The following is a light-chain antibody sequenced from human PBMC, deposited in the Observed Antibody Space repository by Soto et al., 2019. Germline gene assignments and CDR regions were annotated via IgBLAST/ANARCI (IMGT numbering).Light chain of an antibody. V-gene: IGLV2-11*01. CDR2: GVN. CDR1: SSDVGGYHY. CDR3: CSYTGRSTYV. J-gene: IGLJ1*01. Sequence: QSALTQPRSVSGSPGQSVTITCTGTSSDVGGYHYVSWYQQHPEKAPKLMIFDVYGVNRRPSGVPDRFSGSKSGNTASLTISGLQADDEAHYYCCSYTGRSTYVFGTGTKLTVL.